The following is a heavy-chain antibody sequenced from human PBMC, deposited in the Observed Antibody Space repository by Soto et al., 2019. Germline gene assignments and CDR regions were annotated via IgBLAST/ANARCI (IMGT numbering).Heavy chain of an antibody. Sequence: PGGSLRLSCAASGFTFSDYYMTWIRQAPGTGLEWLSYISSSGSTIYSADSVKGRFTISRDNAKNSVFLQMNRLRAEDTAVYYCAKMYYSTSTGYYYFEDWGQGGLVTVS. CDR2: ISSSGSTI. CDR3: AKMYYSTSTGYYYFED. V-gene: IGHV3-11*01. D-gene: IGHD3-22*01. J-gene: IGHJ4*02. CDR1: GFTFSDYY.